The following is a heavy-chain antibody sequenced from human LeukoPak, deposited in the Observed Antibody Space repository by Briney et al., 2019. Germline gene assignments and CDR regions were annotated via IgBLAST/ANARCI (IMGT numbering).Heavy chain of an antibody. CDR3: AKADYYDSSGRTYYFDY. V-gene: IGHV3-9*03. Sequence: PGGSLRLSCAASGFTFDDYAMHWVRHAPGKGLEWVSGISWNSGSIGYADSVKGRFTISRDNAKNSLYLQMNSLRAEDMALYYCAKADYYDSSGRTYYFDYWGQGTLVTVSS. J-gene: IGHJ4*02. D-gene: IGHD3-22*01. CDR2: ISWNSGSI. CDR1: GFTFDDYA.